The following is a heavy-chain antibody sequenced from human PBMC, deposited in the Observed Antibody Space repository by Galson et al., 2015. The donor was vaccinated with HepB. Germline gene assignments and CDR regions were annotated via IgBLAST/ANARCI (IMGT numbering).Heavy chain of an antibody. CDR2: IWYDGSNK. D-gene: IGHD2-15*01. CDR1: GFTFSSYG. Sequence: SLRLSCAASGFTFSSYGMHWVRQAPGKGLEWVAVIWYDGSNKYYADSVKGRFTISRDNSKNTLYLQMNSLRAEDTAVYYCAREGGYCSGGSCYYYYYGMDVWGQGTTVTVSS. J-gene: IGHJ6*02. V-gene: IGHV3-33*01. CDR3: AREGGYCSGGSCYYYYYGMDV.